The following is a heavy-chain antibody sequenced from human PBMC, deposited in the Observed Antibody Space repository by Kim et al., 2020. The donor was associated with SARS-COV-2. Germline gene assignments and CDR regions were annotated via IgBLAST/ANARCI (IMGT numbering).Heavy chain of an antibody. V-gene: IGHV4-34*01. CDR3: ARLRRGPIVVVPAAILGWFDP. Sequence: SETLSLTCAVYGGSFSGYYWSWIRQPPGKGLEWIGEINHSGSTNYNPSLKSRVTISVDTSKNQFSLKLSSVTAADTAVYYCARLRRGPIVVVPAAILGWFDPWGQGTLVTVSS. CDR2: INHSGST. CDR1: GGSFSGYY. D-gene: IGHD2-2*01. J-gene: IGHJ5*02.